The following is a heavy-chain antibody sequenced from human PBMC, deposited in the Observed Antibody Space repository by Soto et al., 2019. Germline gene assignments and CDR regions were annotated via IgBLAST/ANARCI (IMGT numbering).Heavy chain of an antibody. CDR2: INMDGSST. V-gene: IGHV3-74*01. J-gene: IGHJ4*02. CDR1: GLTFSGDW. D-gene: IGHD2-2*01. CDR3: ARGPRGLYHHDY. Sequence: PGGSLRLSCAASGLTFSGDWMHWVRQGAGKGLVWVSRINMDGSSTNYADSVKGRFTISRDNAKNTLYLQMNSLRVDDTAVYYCARGPRGLYHHDYWGQGALVTVSS.